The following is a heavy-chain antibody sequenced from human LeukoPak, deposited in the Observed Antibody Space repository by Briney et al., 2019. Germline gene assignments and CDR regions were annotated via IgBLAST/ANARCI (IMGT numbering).Heavy chain of an antibody. V-gene: IGHV5-51*01. D-gene: IGHD2-15*01. Sequence: PGESLKISCKGSGYSFTSYWTGWLRQMPGKGLEWMGIIYPGDSDTRYSPSFQGQVTISADNSISTAYLQWSSLKASDTAMYYCARLLGYCSGGRCSLYYMDVWGKGTTLTVSS. CDR1: GYSFTSYW. CDR2: IYPGDSDT. J-gene: IGHJ6*03. CDR3: ARLLGYCSGGRCSLYYMDV.